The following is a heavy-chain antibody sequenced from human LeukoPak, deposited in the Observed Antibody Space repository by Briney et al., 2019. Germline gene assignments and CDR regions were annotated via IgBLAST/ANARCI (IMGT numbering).Heavy chain of an antibody. D-gene: IGHD3-22*01. V-gene: IGHV3-48*03. J-gene: IGHJ4*02. Sequence: GGSLRLSCSASGFAFSSYDLNWVRQAPGKGLEWISHIGSTGGDTYYADSVKGRFIISRDNAKNSLFLQMNSLRAEDTAVYYCARDHAAYYYDSSGYYDYWGQGTLVTVSS. CDR1: GFAFSSYD. CDR2: IGSTGGDT. CDR3: ARDHAAYYYDSSGYYDY.